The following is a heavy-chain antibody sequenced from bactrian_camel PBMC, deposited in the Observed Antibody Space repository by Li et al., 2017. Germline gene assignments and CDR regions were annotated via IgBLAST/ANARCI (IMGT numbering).Heavy chain of an antibody. V-gene: IGHV3S53*01. Sequence: HVQLVESGGGSVQAGGSLTLSCQASGYTVTAYCMGWFRQSPRKKREGVATIVGTKITSYTDSVKGRISISKDDAKNTVYLIMKNLTVEDTAMYYCVADSCSYCSDGTCYTSGGTLADKYRGQGTQVTVS. D-gene: IGHD2*01. CDR3: VADSCSYCSDGTCYTSGGTLADKY. CDR1: GYTVTAYC. CDR2: IVGTKIT. J-gene: IGHJ4*01.